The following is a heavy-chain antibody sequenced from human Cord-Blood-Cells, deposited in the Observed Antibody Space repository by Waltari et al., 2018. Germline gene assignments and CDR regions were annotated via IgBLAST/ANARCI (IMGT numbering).Heavy chain of an antibody. Sequence: QVQLVQSGAEVKKPGASVKVSCKASGYTFTSYCISWVRQAPGQGLEWMGWNSADNVNTNKSQKSQGRITRTTDKSTSTAYMRLRSLRSDDTAGYYCARCPQQLGRLRYFDLWGRGTLVTVSS. CDR3: ARCPQQLGRLRYFDL. CDR1: GYTFTSYC. J-gene: IGHJ2*01. CDR2: NSADNVNT. V-gene: IGHV1-18*01. D-gene: IGHD6-6*01.